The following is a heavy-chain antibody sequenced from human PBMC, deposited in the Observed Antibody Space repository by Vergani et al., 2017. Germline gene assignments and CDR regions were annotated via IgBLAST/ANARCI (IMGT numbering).Heavy chain of an antibody. J-gene: IGHJ2*01. CDR2: IHNRGKT. Sequence: QVRLEESGPGLVKPSETLSLTCSVSGYSIGSGFYWAWIRQSPGEGLQWLTSIHNRGKTYHNPSLKSRVSVSLDTYKNRFSLNLTYVTATDTAVYYCARSQGDYWYFDLGGPGSLGTVSS. V-gene: IGHV4-38-2*01. CDR1: GYSIGSGFY. D-gene: IGHD2-21*01. CDR3: ARSQGDYWYFDL.